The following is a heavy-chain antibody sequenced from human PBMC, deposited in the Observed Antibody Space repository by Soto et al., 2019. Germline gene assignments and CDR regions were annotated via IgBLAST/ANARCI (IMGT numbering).Heavy chain of an antibody. V-gene: IGHV4-30-2*01. CDR3: ASASVEMATRFDY. CDR2: IYHSGST. Sequence: SETLSLTCAVSGGSISSGGYSWSWIRQPPGKGLEWIGYIYHSGSTYYNPSLKSRVTISVDRSKNQFSLKLSSVTAADTAVYYCASASVEMATRFDYWGQGTLVTVSS. D-gene: IGHD5-12*01. CDR1: GGSISSGGYS. J-gene: IGHJ4*02.